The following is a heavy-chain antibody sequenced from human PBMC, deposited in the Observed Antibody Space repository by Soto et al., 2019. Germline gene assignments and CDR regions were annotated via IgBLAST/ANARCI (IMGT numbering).Heavy chain of an antibody. V-gene: IGHV4-59*01. CDR3: ARDPGDYYYGMDV. CDR2: IYYSGST. Sequence: SETLSLTCTVSGGSISSYYWSWIRQPPGKGLEWIGYIYYSGSTNYNPSLKSRVTISVDTSKNQFSLKLSSVTAADTAVYYCARDPGDYYYGMDVWGQGTTVTVSS. D-gene: IGHD3-10*01. CDR1: GGSISSYY. J-gene: IGHJ6*02.